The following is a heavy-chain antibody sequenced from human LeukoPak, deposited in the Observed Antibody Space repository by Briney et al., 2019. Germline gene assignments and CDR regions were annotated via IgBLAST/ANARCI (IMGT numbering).Heavy chain of an antibody. CDR3: AKDIVATISYYYGMDV. CDR2: ISWNSGSI. CDR1: GFTFDDYA. Sequence: PGGSLRLSCAASGFTFDDYAMHWVRQAPGKGLEWVSGISWNSGSIGYADSVKGRFTISRDNAKNSLYLQMNSLRAEDTALYYCAKDIVATISYYYGMDVWGQGTTVTVSS. D-gene: IGHD5-12*01. J-gene: IGHJ6*02. V-gene: IGHV3-9*01.